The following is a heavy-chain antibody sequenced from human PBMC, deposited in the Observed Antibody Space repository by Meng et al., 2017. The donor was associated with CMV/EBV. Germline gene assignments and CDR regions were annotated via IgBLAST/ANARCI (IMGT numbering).Heavy chain of an antibody. Sequence: SDTLSLTCAVYGGSFSGYYWSWIRQPPGKGLEWFGEINHSGSTNYNPYLKSPGTISVDTSKNQLSLKLSSVTAAATAVYSCAYYDILTGLRNWGQGTLVTVSS. CDR1: GGSFSGYY. CDR2: INHSGST. V-gene: IGHV4-34*01. CDR3: AYYDILTGLRN. J-gene: IGHJ4*02. D-gene: IGHD3-9*01.